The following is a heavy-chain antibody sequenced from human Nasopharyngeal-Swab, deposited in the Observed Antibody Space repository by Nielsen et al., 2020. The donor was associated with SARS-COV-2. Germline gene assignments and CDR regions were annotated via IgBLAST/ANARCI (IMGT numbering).Heavy chain of an antibody. CDR1: GYTFTSYG. J-gene: IGHJ4*02. V-gene: IGHV1-18*01. CDR2: ISAYNGNT. D-gene: IGHD6-19*01. Sequence: ASVKVSCKASGYTFTSYGISWVRQAPGQGLEWMGWISAYNGNTNYAQKLQGRVTMTTDTSTSTAYMGLRSLRSDDTAVYYCARSTIAVAGRGISDYWGQGTLVTASS. CDR3: ARSTIAVAGRGISDY.